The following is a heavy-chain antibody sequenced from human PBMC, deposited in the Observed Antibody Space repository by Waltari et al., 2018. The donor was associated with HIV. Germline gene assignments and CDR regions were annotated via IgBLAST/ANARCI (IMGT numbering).Heavy chain of an antibody. D-gene: IGHD6-13*01. V-gene: IGHV4-61*02. Sequence: QVQLQESGPGLVKPSQTLSLTCTVSGGSISSGSYYWSWIRQPAGKGLEWIGRIYTSGSTNSNPSLNRRVTISVDTSKNQFSLKLSSVTAADTAVYYCAREGYSSSTFDYWGQGTLVTVSS. CDR3: AREGYSSSTFDY. CDR1: GGSISSGSYY. CDR2: IYTSGST. J-gene: IGHJ4*02.